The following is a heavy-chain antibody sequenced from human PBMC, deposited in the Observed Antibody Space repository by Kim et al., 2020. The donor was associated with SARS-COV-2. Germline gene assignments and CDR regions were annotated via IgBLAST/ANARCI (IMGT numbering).Heavy chain of an antibody. Sequence: GSTNYNPSLKSRVTISVDTSKSQFSLKLSSVTAADTAVYYCARGYHYFDYWGQGTLVTVSS. CDR3: ARGYHYFDY. CDR2: GST. V-gene: IGHV4-34*01. J-gene: IGHJ4*02.